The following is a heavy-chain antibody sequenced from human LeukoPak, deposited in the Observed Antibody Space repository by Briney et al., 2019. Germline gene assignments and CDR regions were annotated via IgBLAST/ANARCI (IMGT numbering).Heavy chain of an antibody. J-gene: IGHJ3*02. CDR2: IYYSGST. Sequence: PSETLSLTCTVSGGSISSYYWSWIRQPPGKGLEWIGYIYYSGSTNYNPSLKSRVTISVDTSKNQFSLKLSSVTAADTAVYYCARDGVAVAGSGLDAFDIWGQGTMVTVSS. CDR1: GGSISSYY. V-gene: IGHV4-59*01. CDR3: ARDGVAVAGSGLDAFDI. D-gene: IGHD6-19*01.